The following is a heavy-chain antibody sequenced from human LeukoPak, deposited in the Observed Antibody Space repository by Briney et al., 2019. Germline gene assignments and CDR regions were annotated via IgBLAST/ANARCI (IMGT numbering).Heavy chain of an antibody. J-gene: IGHJ4*02. CDR1: GYTFTGYY. CDR2: INPNSGGT. D-gene: IGHD3-22*01. CDR3: ACPGYYDSSGYQLDY. Sequence: ASVKVSCKASGYTFTGYYMHWVRQAPGQGLEWMGWINPNSGGTNYAQKLQGRVTMTRDTSISTAYMELSRLRSDDTAVYYCACPGYYDSSGYQLDYWGQGTLVTVSS. V-gene: IGHV1-2*02.